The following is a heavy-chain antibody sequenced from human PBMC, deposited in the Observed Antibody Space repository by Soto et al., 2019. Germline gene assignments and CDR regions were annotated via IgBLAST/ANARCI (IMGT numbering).Heavy chain of an antibody. CDR2: IGTAGDT. CDR3: ARALPVYYYYGMDV. J-gene: IGHJ6*02. V-gene: IGHV3-13*04. CDR1: GFTFSSYD. Sequence: EVQLVESGGGLVQPGGSLRLSCAASGFTFSSYDMHWVRQATGKGLEWVSAIGTAGDTYYPGSVKGRFTISRENAKNSLYLQVNSLRAGDTAVYYCARALPVYYYYGMDVWGQGTTVTVSS.